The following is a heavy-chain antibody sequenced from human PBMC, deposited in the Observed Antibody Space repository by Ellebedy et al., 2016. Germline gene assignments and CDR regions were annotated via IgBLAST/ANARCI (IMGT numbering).Heavy chain of an antibody. CDR1: GYTFTGYY. V-gene: IGHV1-2*02. J-gene: IGHJ5*02. D-gene: IGHD2-2*01. CDR2: INPNSGGT. Sequence: ASVKVSCXASGYTFTGYYMHWVRQAPGQGLEWMGWINPNSGGTNYAQKFQGSVTMTRDTSISTAYMELSRLRSDDTAVYYCARDGIVVPAAGEFDPWGQGTLVTVSS. CDR3: ARDGIVVPAAGEFDP.